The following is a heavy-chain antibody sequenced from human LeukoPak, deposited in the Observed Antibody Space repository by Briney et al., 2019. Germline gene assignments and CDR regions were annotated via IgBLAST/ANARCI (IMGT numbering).Heavy chain of an antibody. CDR1: GGSISSGGDH. CDR2: VYHSGTT. V-gene: IGHV4-39*01. J-gene: IGHJ5*02. Sequence: PSETLSLTCTVSGGSISSGGDHWGWIRQPPGKGLEWIGTVYHSGTTYSSPSLKSRVTMSVDTSKNQFSLDLRSVSAADTAVYYCARHKKVVDVDTSNWFDPWGQGTLVTVSS. CDR3: ARHKKVVDVDTSNWFDP. D-gene: IGHD5-18*01.